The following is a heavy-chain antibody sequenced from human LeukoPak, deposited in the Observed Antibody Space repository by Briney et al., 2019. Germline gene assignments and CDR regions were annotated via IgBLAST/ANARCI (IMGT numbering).Heavy chain of an antibody. V-gene: IGHV5-51*01. D-gene: IGHD6-13*01. CDR2: IYPGDSDT. CDR3: ARLLRNIAAAVYYFDY. Sequence: GESLKISCKTSGYSFSNYWIGWVRQMPGKGLEWMGIIYPGDSDTRKSPSFQGQVTISADKSISTAYLQWSSLKASDTAMYYCARLLRNIAAAVYYFDYWGQGTLATVSS. J-gene: IGHJ4*02. CDR1: GYSFSNYW.